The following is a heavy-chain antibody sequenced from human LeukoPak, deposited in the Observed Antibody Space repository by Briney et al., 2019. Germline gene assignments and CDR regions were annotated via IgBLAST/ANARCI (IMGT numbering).Heavy chain of an antibody. Sequence: PGGSLRLSCAASGFTFSSYEMNWVRQAPGKGLEWVSYISSSGSTIYYADSVKGRFTISRDNAKNSLYLQMNSLRAEDTAVYYCAREPPVIEAVGTADYWGQGTLVTVSS. J-gene: IGHJ4*02. CDR2: ISSSGSTI. D-gene: IGHD6-13*01. CDR1: GFTFSSYE. V-gene: IGHV3-48*03. CDR3: AREPPVIEAVGTADY.